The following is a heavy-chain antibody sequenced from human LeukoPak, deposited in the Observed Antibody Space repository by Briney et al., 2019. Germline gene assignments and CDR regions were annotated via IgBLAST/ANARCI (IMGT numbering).Heavy chain of an antibody. V-gene: IGHV3-33*01. D-gene: IGHD1-7*01. CDR3: ARDRGSGTTGFDY. CDR2: IWFDGSNE. J-gene: IGHJ4*02. Sequence: GGSLRLSCAASGFTFSSNGIHWVRQAPGKGLEWVAVIWFDGSNEYYSDSVRGRFTISRDSSMNTVSLQMNSLGAEDTAVYYCARDRGSGTTGFDYWGQGTLVTVSS. CDR1: GFTFSSNG.